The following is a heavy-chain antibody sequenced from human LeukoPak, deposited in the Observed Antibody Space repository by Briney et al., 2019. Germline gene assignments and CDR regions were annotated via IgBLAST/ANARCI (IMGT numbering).Heavy chain of an antibody. CDR3: ARDSPLDY. CDR1: GFPFSNFG. J-gene: IGHJ4*02. Sequence: GGSLRLSCAASGFPFSNFGMHWVRQAPGKGLEWVTLIWSNGRNKFYSDSLKGRFTVSRDNAKSMLYLQMDSLRAEDTAVYYCARDSPLDYWGQGTLVTVSS. V-gene: IGHV3-33*01. D-gene: IGHD1-14*01. CDR2: IWSNGRNK.